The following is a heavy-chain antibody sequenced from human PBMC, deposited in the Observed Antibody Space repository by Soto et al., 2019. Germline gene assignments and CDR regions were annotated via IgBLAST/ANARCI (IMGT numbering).Heavy chain of an antibody. J-gene: IGHJ4*02. Sequence: ASVKVSCKASGYTFTSYAMHWVRQAPGQRLEWMGWINAGNGNTKYSQKFQGRVTITRDTSASTAYMELSSLRSEDTAVYYCARGHYYYDSSGYNTFDHWGQGTLVTVSS. CDR1: GYTFTSYA. CDR2: INAGNGNT. D-gene: IGHD3-22*01. CDR3: ARGHYYYDSSGYNTFDH. V-gene: IGHV1-3*01.